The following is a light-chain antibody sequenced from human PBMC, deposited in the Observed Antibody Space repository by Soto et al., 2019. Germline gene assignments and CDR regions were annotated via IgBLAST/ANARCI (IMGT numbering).Light chain of an antibody. Sequence: EIVLTQSPGTLSLSPGERATLSCRASQSVSSSYLAWYQQKPGQAPRLLIYGASSRATGIPDRFSGSGSGTDFTLTISRLGSEDFAVYYCQQYGSSPTWTVGQGTKVEIK. CDR1: QSVSSSY. CDR2: GAS. CDR3: QQYGSSPTWT. V-gene: IGKV3-20*01. J-gene: IGKJ1*01.